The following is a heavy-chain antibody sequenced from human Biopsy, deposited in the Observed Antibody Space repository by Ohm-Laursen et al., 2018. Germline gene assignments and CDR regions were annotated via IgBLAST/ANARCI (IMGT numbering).Heavy chain of an antibody. J-gene: IGHJ4*02. Sequence: SDTLSLTCSVSGDSIATFNYYWGWVRQPPGKGLEWLATIFYSGTTYFSRPLESRLTISQDTSSNHFSLRLKYVTAADTGVYYCARIYFYGLGSSDYFFDSWGQGTLVTVSS. CDR2: IFYSGTT. V-gene: IGHV4-39*01. CDR1: GDSIATFNYY. CDR3: ARIYFYGLGSSDYFFDS. D-gene: IGHD3-10*01.